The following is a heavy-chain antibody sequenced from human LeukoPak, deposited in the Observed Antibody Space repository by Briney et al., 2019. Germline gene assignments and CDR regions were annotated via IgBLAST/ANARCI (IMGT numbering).Heavy chain of an antibody. CDR2: IRYDGSNK. J-gene: IGHJ4*02. CDR1: GFTFSSYG. CDR3: AKDWTHLYYYDSSGYYYDY. Sequence: GGSLRLSCAASGFTFSSYGMHWVRQAPGKGLEWVAFIRYDGSNKYYADSVKGRFTISRDNSKNTLYLQMNSLRAEDTAVYYCAKDWTHLYYYDSSGYYYDYWGQGTLVTVSS. D-gene: IGHD3-22*01. V-gene: IGHV3-30*02.